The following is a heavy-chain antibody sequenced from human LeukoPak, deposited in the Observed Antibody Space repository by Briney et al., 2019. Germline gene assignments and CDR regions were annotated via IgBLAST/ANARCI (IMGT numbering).Heavy chain of an antibody. CDR3: ARDLRYASWELLSASAFDI. Sequence: GASVKVSCKASGGTFSSYAISWVRQAPGQGLEWMGRIIPILGIANYAQKFQGRVTITADRSTSTAYMELSSLRSEDTAVYYCARDLRYASWELLSASAFDIWGQGTMVTVSS. D-gene: IGHD1-26*01. V-gene: IGHV1-69*04. CDR2: IIPILGIA. CDR1: GGTFSSYA. J-gene: IGHJ3*02.